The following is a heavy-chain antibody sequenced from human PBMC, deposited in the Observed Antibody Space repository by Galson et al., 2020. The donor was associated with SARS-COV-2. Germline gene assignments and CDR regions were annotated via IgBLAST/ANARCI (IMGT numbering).Heavy chain of an antibody. V-gene: IGHV3-30*04. CDR3: ARDYYDSSGYSTNGMDV. Sequence: GGSLRLSCVASGFTFSRYALHWVSQAPGKGLEWVAVISYDGRNKHYADSVKGRFTISRDNSKNTLYLQMNSLRPDDTAVYSCARDYYDSSGYSTNGMDVWGQGTTVTVSS. CDR2: ISYDGRNK. D-gene: IGHD3-22*01. CDR1: GFTFSRYA. J-gene: IGHJ6*02.